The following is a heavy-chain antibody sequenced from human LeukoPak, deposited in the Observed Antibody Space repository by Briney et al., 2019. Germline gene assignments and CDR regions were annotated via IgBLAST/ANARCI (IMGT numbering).Heavy chain of an antibody. CDR2: IIPIFGTA. Sequence: SVKVSCKASGGTFSSYAISWVRQAPGQGLEWMGGIIPIFGTANYAQKFQGRVTITADESTSTAYMELSSLRSEDTAVYYCARGGKAVAGTDLNFDYWGQGTLVTVSS. D-gene: IGHD6-19*01. CDR1: GGTFSSYA. V-gene: IGHV1-69*13. CDR3: ARGGKAVAGTDLNFDY. J-gene: IGHJ4*02.